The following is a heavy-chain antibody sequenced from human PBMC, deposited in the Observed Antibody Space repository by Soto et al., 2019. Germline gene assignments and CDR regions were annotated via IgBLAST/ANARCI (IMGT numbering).Heavy chain of an antibody. J-gene: IGHJ4*02. D-gene: IGHD6-6*01. CDR3: ARNGGRSSPLDY. Sequence: QVQLVQSGAEVKKLGASVMVSCKASGYSFTIYGISWVRQAPGQGLEWMGWISAYSGSTDYAQKFQGRVTLTTDTSTTTAYMELRSLRSDDTAVYYCARNGGRSSPLDYWGQGTLVTVSS. CDR2: ISAYSGST. CDR1: GYSFTIYG. V-gene: IGHV1-18*01.